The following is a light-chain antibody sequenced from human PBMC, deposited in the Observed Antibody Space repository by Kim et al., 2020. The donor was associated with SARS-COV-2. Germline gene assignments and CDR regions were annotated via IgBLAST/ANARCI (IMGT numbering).Light chain of an antibody. CDR2: SAS. Sequence: LAPGERATRTCRASQVISSDNLAWYQQRPGQAPRLLIYSASSRAAGIPDRISGSGSGTDFTLTINGLEPEDFAVYYCQQYGSSYTFGQGTKLEI. J-gene: IGKJ2*01. CDR1: QVISSDN. V-gene: IGKV3-20*01. CDR3: QQYGSSYT.